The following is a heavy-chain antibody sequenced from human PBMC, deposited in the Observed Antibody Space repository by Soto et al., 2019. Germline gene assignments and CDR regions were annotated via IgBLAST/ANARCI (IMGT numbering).Heavy chain of an antibody. CDR1: GGSISSSGYY. V-gene: IGHV4-39*01. D-gene: IGHD6-19*01. Sequence: KPSETLSLTCTVSGGSISSSGYYWGWVRQPPGRGLEWIGYIYYGGSPYYNPPLKSRVTISVDTSKNQFSLNLSSVTAADTAVYYCAVPAASVAGASGTYYYYGMDVWGQGTTVTVSS. CDR3: AVPAASVAGASGTYYYYGMDV. J-gene: IGHJ6*02. CDR2: IYYGGSP.